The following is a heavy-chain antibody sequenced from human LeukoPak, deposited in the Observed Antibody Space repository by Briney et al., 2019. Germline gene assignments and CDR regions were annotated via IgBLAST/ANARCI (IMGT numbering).Heavy chain of an antibody. CDR3: ARVRLELRPDYYYYMDV. V-gene: IGHV3-48*03. D-gene: IGHD1-7*01. CDR1: GFTFSSFE. Sequence: GGSLRLSCAASGFTFSSFEMHWVRQAPGKGLEWVSYISSSGSTIYYADSVQGRFTISRDNAKNSLYLQMNSLRAEDTAVYYCARVRLELRPDYYYYMDVWGKGTTVTVSS. J-gene: IGHJ6*03. CDR2: ISSSGSTI.